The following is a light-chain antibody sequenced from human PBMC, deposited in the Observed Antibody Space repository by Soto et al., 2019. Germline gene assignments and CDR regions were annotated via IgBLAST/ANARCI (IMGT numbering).Light chain of an antibody. J-gene: IGKJ2*01. CDR3: QQYNSYPYT. Sequence: DIQMTQSPSTLSASVGDRVPITCRASQSISSWLAWYQQKPGKAPNLLIYKASSLQSGVPSRFSGSGSGTEFTLTISGLQPDDFATYYCQQYNSYPYTFGQGTKLEI. V-gene: IGKV1-5*03. CDR2: KAS. CDR1: QSISSW.